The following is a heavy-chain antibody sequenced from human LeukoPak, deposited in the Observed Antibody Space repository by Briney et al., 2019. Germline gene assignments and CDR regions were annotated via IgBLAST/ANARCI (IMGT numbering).Heavy chain of an antibody. V-gene: IGHV4-4*07. CDR2: IYTSGST. D-gene: IGHD3-22*01. Sequence: PSETLSLTCTVSGGSISSYYWSWIRQPAGTGLEWIGRIYTSGSTNYNPSLKSRVTMSVDTSKNQFSLKLSSVTAADTAVYYCARGNYYDSSGYRMDIWGQGTMVTVSS. CDR3: ARGNYYDSSGYRMDI. CDR1: GGSISSYY. J-gene: IGHJ3*02.